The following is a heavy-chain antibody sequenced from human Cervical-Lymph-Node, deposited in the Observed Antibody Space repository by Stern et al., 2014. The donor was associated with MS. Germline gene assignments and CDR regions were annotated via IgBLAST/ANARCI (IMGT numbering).Heavy chain of an antibody. Sequence: QLGQSGAEVKKPGASVKVSCKASGYIFTSYWIHWVRQAPGQGLEWMGIIKPRGGDTIYAQKLKGRVTLTRDSSTRTVYMELTNLRFEDTAVYYFARLEGVPASWNDWGQGTLLTVSS. CDR1: GYIFTSYW. V-gene: IGHV1-46*04. J-gene: IGHJ4*02. D-gene: IGHD1-1*01. CDR2: IKPRGGDT. CDR3: ARLEGVPASWND.